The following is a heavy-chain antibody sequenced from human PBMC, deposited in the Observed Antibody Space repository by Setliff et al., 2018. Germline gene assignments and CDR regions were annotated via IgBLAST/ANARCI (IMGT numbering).Heavy chain of an antibody. CDR2: ISPYYGST. Sequence: ASVKVSCKVSGYTISSYPLNWVRQAPGQGLEWMGWISPYYGSTDYAQNLQGRVAMTTDTSTSTAYMELRSLRSDDTAVYYCARGRDPAYYYGSGGYYWDYWGQGTLVTVSS. CDR3: ARGRDPAYYYGSGGYYWDY. J-gene: IGHJ4*02. D-gene: IGHD3-22*01. CDR1: GYTISSYP. V-gene: IGHV1-18*01.